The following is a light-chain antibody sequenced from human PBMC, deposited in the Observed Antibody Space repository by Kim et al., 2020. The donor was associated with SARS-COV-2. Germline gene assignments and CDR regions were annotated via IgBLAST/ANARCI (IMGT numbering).Light chain of an antibody. J-gene: IGLJ2*01. CDR1: SSDVGGYNY. Sequence: SELTQPASVSGSPGQSITISCTGTSSDVGGYNYISWYQQHPGKAPKLMIFDVTNRPSGVSNRFSGSKSGNTASLTISGLQAEDEADYYCSSYTSSTTVLFGGGTQLTVL. V-gene: IGLV2-14*03. CDR3: SSYTSSTTVL. CDR2: DVT.